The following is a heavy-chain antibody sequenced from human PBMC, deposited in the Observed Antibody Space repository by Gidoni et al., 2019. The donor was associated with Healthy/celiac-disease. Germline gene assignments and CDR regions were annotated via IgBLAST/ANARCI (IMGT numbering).Heavy chain of an antibody. J-gene: IGHJ4*02. CDR2: ISATGGTT. D-gene: IGHD1-26*01. CDR1: GFTFTNSA. Sequence: EVQLLESGGGLVQPGGSLRLSCSASGFTFTNSAMSWVRQAPGKGLDWVSAISATGGTTYYADSVKGLFTISRDNSKNTLYLQMNSLRAEDTAVYYCAKNKGVDRWDLPNGYFDHWGQGTLVTVSS. V-gene: IGHV3-23*01. CDR3: AKNKGVDRWDLPNGYFDH.